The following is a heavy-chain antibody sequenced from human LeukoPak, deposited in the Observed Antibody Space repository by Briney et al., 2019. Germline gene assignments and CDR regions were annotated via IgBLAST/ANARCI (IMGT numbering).Heavy chain of an antibody. CDR2: ISSSISTI. CDR3: ATKCSVDTAMVIC. V-gene: IGHV3-48*02. Sequence: PGGSLRLSCAASGFTFSSYSMNWVRQAPGEGLEWVSYISSSISTIYYADSLKGRFTISRNNAKNSLYLQMNSLRHEDTAVYYFATKCSVDTAMVICWGQGTLVSVS. J-gene: IGHJ4*02. CDR1: GFTFSSYS. D-gene: IGHD5-18*01.